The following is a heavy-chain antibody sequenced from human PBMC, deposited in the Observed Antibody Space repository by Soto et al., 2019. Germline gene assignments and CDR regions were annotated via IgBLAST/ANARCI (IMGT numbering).Heavy chain of an antibody. Sequence: GESLKISCNGSGYSFTIYWISWVRQMPGKGLEWMGRIDPSDSYTNYSPSFQGHVTISADKSISTAYLQWSSLKASDTAMYYCARLGIVVVPAAIAYYGMDVWGQGTTVTVSS. V-gene: IGHV5-10-1*01. CDR2: IDPSDSYT. D-gene: IGHD2-2*03. CDR3: ARLGIVVVPAAIAYYGMDV. J-gene: IGHJ6*02. CDR1: GYSFTIYW.